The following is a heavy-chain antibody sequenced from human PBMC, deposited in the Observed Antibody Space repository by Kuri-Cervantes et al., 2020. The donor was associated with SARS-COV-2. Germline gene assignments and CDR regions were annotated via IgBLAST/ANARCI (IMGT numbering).Heavy chain of an antibody. CDR1: GFTFSSYW. CDR2: INSDGSST. CDR3: ARDSVAPHPYYYYGMDV. J-gene: IGHJ6*02. Sequence: GGSLRLSCAASGFTFSSYWMHWVRQAPGKGLVWVSRINSDGSSTSYADSVKGRFTISRDNAKNTLYLQMNSLRAEDTAVYYCARDSVAPHPYYYYGMDVWGQGTTVTVSS. V-gene: IGHV3-74*01. D-gene: IGHD2-15*01.